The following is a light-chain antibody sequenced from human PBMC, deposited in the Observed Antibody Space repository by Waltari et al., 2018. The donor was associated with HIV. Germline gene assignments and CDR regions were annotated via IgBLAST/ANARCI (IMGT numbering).Light chain of an antibody. V-gene: IGKV4-1*01. CDR2: WAS. CDR1: RTILFSSENRNC. Sequence: ILLTQSPNSLAVPLGERATTNASSTRTILFSSENRNCLAWYQQKPGQSPKLLIYWASTRASGVPDRFSGSGSGTNFSLTISSLQTDDVALYYCQQYYSLGPTFGGGTKVEIK. CDR3: QQYYSLGPT. J-gene: IGKJ4*01.